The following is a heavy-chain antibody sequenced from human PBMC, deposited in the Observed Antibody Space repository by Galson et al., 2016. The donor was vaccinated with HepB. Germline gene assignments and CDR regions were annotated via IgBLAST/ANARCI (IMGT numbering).Heavy chain of an antibody. Sequence: SVKVSCKASGATFSSYAIAWVRQAPGRGLEWMGGIVPMFRTANYAQKFQGRLNLTADESTTTSYMELRSLRSDDTAVYYCARDGDTGHYFDYWSQGTLVTVSS. D-gene: IGHD5-18*01. CDR1: GATFSSYA. CDR2: IVPMFRTA. V-gene: IGHV1-69*13. CDR3: ARDGDTGHYFDY. J-gene: IGHJ4*02.